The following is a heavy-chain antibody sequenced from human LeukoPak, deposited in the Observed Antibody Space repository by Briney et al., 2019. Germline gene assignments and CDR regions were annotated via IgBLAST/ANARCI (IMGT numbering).Heavy chain of an antibody. Sequence: GGSLRLSCAASGFTVSSNYMSWVRQAPGKGLEWVSVIYSGGSTYYADSVKGRFTISRHNSKNTLYLQMNSPRAEDTAVYYCARVEDNNWFDPWGQGTLVTVSS. CDR2: IYSGGST. J-gene: IGHJ5*02. V-gene: IGHV3-53*04. D-gene: IGHD2-15*01. CDR1: GFTVSSNY. CDR3: ARVEDNNWFDP.